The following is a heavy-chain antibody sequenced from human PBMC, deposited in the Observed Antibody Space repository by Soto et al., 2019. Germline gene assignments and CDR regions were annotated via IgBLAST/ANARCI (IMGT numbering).Heavy chain of an antibody. V-gene: IGHV3-33*01. CDR3: VRGIPFQYSNNWLHWYFDL. J-gene: IGHJ2*01. D-gene: IGHD1-1*01. CDR2: IWNDRSKK. Sequence: VQLVESGGGVVQPGMSLRLSCAASGFVYNTYAMHWVRLSPGKGLEWVALIWNDRSKKYYVDSVKGRFTISRDNSQNTLNLQMDSLRVEDTAVYFCVRGIPFQYSNNWLHWYFDLWGRGTQVTVSS. CDR1: GFVYNTYA.